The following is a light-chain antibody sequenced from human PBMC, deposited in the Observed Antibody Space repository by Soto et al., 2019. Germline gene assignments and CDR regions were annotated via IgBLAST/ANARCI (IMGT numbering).Light chain of an antibody. V-gene: IGKV3-15*01. CDR2: DAS. Sequence: EKVMTQSPATLSVSPLERATLSCIASQSVSSNLAWYQQKPGQAPRLLIYDASTRATGIPARFSGSGSGTEFTLTISSLQSEDLAVYYCQQYDDWPETFGQGTKVDIK. J-gene: IGKJ1*01. CDR3: QQYDDWPET. CDR1: QSVSSN.